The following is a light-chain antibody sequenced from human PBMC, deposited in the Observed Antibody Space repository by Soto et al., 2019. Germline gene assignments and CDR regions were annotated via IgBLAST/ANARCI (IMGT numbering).Light chain of an antibody. Sequence: QSVLTQPASVSGSPGQSITISCTGTSSDVGSYNLVSWYQQHPGKAPKLMIYEVSKRPSGVSNRFSGSKSGNTASLTISGLQAEDGADYYCCSYAGSYVFGTGTRVTAL. CDR3: CSYAGSYV. CDR2: EVS. V-gene: IGLV2-23*02. J-gene: IGLJ1*01. CDR1: SSDVGSYNL.